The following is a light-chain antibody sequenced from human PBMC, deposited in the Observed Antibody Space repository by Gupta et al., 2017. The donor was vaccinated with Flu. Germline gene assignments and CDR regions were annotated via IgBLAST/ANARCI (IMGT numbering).Light chain of an antibody. J-gene: IGLJ1*01. CDR3: SSYTSTTTFYV. CDR2: DVS. Sequence: QSALTQPASASGSPGHSITISCTGTSSDVGNSDYVSWYQQDPGKAPKLLIYDVSNRPSGVSSRFSGSKSGNTASLTISGLQAEDETDYYCSSYTSTTTFYVFGTGTKVTVL. V-gene: IGLV2-14*01. CDR1: SSDVGNSDY.